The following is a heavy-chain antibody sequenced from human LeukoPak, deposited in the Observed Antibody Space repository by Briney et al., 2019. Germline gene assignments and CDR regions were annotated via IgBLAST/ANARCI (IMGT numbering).Heavy chain of an antibody. CDR2: ISYDGNHN. V-gene: IGHV3-30*18. CDR3: AKDKGEMSTIILDY. Sequence: GGSLRLSCAASGFSFRRHGMHWVRQAPGKGLEWVAVISYDGNHNYYADSVKGRFTISRDNSKNTLYLQMNSLRSEDTAVYYCAKDKGEMSTIILDYWGQGTLVTASS. J-gene: IGHJ4*02. D-gene: IGHD5-24*01. CDR1: GFSFRRHG.